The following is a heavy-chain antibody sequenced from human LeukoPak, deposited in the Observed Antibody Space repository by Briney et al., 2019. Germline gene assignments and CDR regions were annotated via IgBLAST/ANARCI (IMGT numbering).Heavy chain of an antibody. Sequence: PSETLSLTCTVSGGSVSSGSYYWSWIRQPPGKGLEWIGYIYYSGSTNYNPSLKSRVTISVDTSKNQFSLKLSSVTDADTAVYYCAREGLYGDYVWSLDYWGQGTLVTVSS. CDR1: GGSVSSGSYY. CDR2: IYYSGST. CDR3: AREGLYGDYVWSLDY. V-gene: IGHV4-61*01. D-gene: IGHD4-17*01. J-gene: IGHJ4*02.